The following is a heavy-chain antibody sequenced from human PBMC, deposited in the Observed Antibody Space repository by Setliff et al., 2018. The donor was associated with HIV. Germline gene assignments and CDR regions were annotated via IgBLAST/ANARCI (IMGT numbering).Heavy chain of an antibody. V-gene: IGHV4-31*03. CDR3: ARVVPAARNWFDP. CDR1: GGSISSGGYY. CDR2: IYYSGST. J-gene: IGHJ5*02. D-gene: IGHD2-2*01. Sequence: SETLSLTCTVSGGSISSGGYYWSWIRQHPGKGLEWIGYIYYSGSTYYNPSLKSRVTISVDTSKNQFSLKLSSVTAADTAVYYCARVVPAARNWFDPWGQGTLVTVS.